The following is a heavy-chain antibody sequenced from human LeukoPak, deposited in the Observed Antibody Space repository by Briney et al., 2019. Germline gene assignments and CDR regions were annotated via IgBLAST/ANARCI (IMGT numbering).Heavy chain of an antibody. CDR1: GGSISSGSYY. CDR3: ARAPSYGDYWLNWFDP. Sequence: PSETLSLTCTVSGGSISSGSYYWSWIRQPAGKGLEWIGRIYTSGSTNYNPSLKSRVTISVDTSKNQFSLKLSSVTAADTAVYYCARAPSYGDYWLNWFDPWGQGTLVTVSS. CDR2: IYTSGST. V-gene: IGHV4-61*02. D-gene: IGHD4-17*01. J-gene: IGHJ5*02.